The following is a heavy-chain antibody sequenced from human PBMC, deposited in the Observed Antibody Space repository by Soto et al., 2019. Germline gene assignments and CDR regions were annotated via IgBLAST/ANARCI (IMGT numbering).Heavy chain of an antibody. CDR3: ARDRADGYFSYFDY. J-gene: IGHJ4*02. V-gene: IGHV1-69*01. Sequence: QVQLVQSGAEVKKPGSSVKVSCKASGGTFSSYAISWVRQAPGQGLEWMGGIIPIFGTAKYAQKFQGRVTITADESTSTDYMELRSLRSEDTAVYYCARDRADGYFSYFDYWGQGTLVTVSS. D-gene: IGHD5-18*01. CDR1: GGTFSSYA. CDR2: IIPIFGTA.